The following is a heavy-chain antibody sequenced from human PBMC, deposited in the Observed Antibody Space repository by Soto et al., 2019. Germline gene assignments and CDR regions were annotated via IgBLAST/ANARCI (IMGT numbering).Heavy chain of an antibody. V-gene: IGHV4-61*01. CDR3: AREETAWPLAYGLDV. CDR2: IYYSGST. Sequence: SETLSLTCTVSGGSVSSGSYYWSWIRQPPGKGLEWIGYIYYSGSTNYNPSLKSRVTISVDTSKNQFSLKLSSVTSLRDEDTAVYYCAREETAWPLAYGLDVWGQGTTVTVSS. CDR1: GGSVSSGSYY. D-gene: IGHD2-21*02. J-gene: IGHJ6*02.